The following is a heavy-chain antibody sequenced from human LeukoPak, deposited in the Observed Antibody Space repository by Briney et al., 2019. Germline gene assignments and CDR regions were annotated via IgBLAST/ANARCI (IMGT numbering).Heavy chain of an antibody. D-gene: IGHD2/OR15-2a*01. CDR1: GYTFTNYG. V-gene: IGHV1-18*01. CDR2: ISGYNGDT. J-gene: IGHJ3*02. CDR3: ARGAETYLRDAFDI. Sequence: WASVKVSCKASGYTFTNYGISWVRQASGQGLEWMGWISGYNGDTNYAQNLQGRVTVTTDTSTSTAYMELRSLISDDTAVYYCARGAETYLRDAFDIWGQGTMVTVSS.